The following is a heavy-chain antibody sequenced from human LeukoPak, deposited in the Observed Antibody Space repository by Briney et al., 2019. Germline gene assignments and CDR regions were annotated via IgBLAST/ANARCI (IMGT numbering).Heavy chain of an antibody. CDR3: ARHSFYYPPFDY. CDR1: GGSISSYY. CDR2: IYYSGST. V-gene: IGHV4-59*08. J-gene: IGHJ4*02. D-gene: IGHD2-15*01. Sequence: PSETLSLTCTVSGGSISSYYWSWIRQPPGKGLEWFGYIYYSGSTNYNPSLKSRVTISVDTSKNQFSLKLSSVTAADVAVYYCARHSFYYPPFDYWGQGTLVTVSS.